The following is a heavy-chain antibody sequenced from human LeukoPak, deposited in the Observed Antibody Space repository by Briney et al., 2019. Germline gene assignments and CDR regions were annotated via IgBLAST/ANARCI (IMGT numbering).Heavy chain of an antibody. CDR3: ARAVAAADSFDY. J-gene: IGHJ4*02. V-gene: IGHV4-34*01. Sequence: PSETLSLTCAVYGGSFSGYYWSWIRQPPGKGLEWIWEINHSGSTNYNPSLKSRVTISVDTSKNQFSLKLSSVTAADTAVYYCARAVAAADSFDYWGQGTLVTVSS. CDR1: GGSFSGYY. CDR2: INHSGST. D-gene: IGHD6-13*01.